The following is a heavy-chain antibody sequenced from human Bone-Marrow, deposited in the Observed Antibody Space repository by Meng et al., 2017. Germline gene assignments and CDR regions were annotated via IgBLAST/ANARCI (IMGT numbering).Heavy chain of an antibody. Sequence: SVKVSCKASGGTFSSYTISWVRQAPGQGLEWMGRIIPILGIANYAQKFQGRVTITADKSTSTAYTELSSLRSEDTAVYYCARENVVVVVAARGVHYYYGMDVWGQGTTVTVSS. D-gene: IGHD2-15*01. CDR2: IIPILGIA. J-gene: IGHJ6*02. V-gene: IGHV1-69*04. CDR1: GGTFSSYT. CDR3: ARENVVVVVAARGVHYYYGMDV.